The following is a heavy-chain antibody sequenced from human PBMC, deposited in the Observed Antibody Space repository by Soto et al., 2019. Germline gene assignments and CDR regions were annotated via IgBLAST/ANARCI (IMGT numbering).Heavy chain of an antibody. CDR1: GYKFNTFG. Sequence: QVQLVQSGPEVKSPGASVRVSCNASGYKFNTFGISWVRQAPGQGLEWMGWISGHNGHTNYAQKFQARLTMTTDTSTSTAYKELPSLISDATAVYYCARDHNFGSGDWPLGYWGHGTLVTVSS. J-gene: IGHJ4*01. CDR3: ARDHNFGSGDWPLGY. V-gene: IGHV1-18*04. D-gene: IGHD2-21*01. CDR2: ISGHNGHT.